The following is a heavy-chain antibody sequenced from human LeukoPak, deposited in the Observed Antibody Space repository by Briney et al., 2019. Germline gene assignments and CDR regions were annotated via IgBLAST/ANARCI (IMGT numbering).Heavy chain of an antibody. V-gene: IGHV3-23*01. D-gene: IGHD2-2*01. CDR1: GFTFNNYA. J-gene: IGHJ5*01. CDR2: ISASGGTT. Sequence: GGSLRPSCAASGFTFNNYAMSWVRQAPGKGLEWVSAISASGGTTYYADSVKGRFTISRDNSENTLFLQMNSLRAEDTAVYYCAKEPREYCSSTSRPNWFDSWGQGTLVTVSS. CDR3: AKEPREYCSSTSRPNWFDS.